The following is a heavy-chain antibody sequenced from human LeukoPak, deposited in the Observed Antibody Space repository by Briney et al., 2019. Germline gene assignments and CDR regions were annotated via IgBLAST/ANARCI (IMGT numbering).Heavy chain of an antibody. D-gene: IGHD3-22*01. CDR2: ISGSGGST. J-gene: IGHJ4*02. Sequence: GGSLRLSCAASGFTFSSYAMSWVRQAPGKGLEWVSAISGSGGSTYYADSVKGRFTISRDNAKNSLYLQMNSLRAEDTAVYYCARAISYGSSGYPDYWGQGTLVTASS. CDR1: GFTFSSYA. CDR3: ARAISYGSSGYPDY. V-gene: IGHV3-23*01.